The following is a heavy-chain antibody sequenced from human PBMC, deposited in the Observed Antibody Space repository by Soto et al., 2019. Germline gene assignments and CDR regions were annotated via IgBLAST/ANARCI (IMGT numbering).Heavy chain of an antibody. J-gene: IGHJ6*02. CDR3: ARDSAVTTLDYYYGMDV. D-gene: IGHD4-17*01. Sequence: SETLSLTCTVSGGSISSGDYYWSWIRQPPGKGLEWIGYIYYSGSTYYNPSLKSRVTISVDTSKNQFSLKLSSVTAADTAVYYCARDSAVTTLDYYYGMDVWGQGTTVTVSS. V-gene: IGHV4-30-4*01. CDR1: GGSISSGDYY. CDR2: IYYSGST.